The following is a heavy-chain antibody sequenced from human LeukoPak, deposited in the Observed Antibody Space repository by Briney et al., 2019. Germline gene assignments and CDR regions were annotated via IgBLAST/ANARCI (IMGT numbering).Heavy chain of an antibody. J-gene: IGHJ4*02. D-gene: IGHD6-13*01. V-gene: IGHV3-23*01. Sequence: PGGSLRLSCAASGFIFSSYAMSWVRQAPGKGLEWVSAISGSGGSTYYADSVKGRFTISRDNSKNTLYLQMNSLRAEDTAVYYCAKDKLRLFQYSSSWSHHDYWGQGTLVTVSS. CDR2: ISGSGGST. CDR1: GFIFSSYA. CDR3: AKDKLRLFQYSSSWSHHDY.